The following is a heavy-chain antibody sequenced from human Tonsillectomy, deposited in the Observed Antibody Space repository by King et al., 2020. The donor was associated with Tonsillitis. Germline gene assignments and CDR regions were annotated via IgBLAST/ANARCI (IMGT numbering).Heavy chain of an antibody. V-gene: IGHV4-59*01. Sequence: QLQDSGPGLVKPSETLSLTCTVSVGSISSYYWSWIRQPPGKGLEWIGYIYYSGSTNYTPSLKSRVTISVDTSKNQFALKLSSVTAADTAVYYCARDGAGYYEYFQHWGQGTLVTVSS. CDR2: IYYSGST. J-gene: IGHJ1*01. CDR1: VGSISSYY. CDR3: ARDGAGYYEYFQH. D-gene: IGHD1-26*01.